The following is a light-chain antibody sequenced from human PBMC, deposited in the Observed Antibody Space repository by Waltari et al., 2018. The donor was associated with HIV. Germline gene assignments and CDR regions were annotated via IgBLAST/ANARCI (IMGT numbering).Light chain of an antibody. V-gene: IGLV2-18*02. CDR2: EVK. J-gene: IGLJ1*01. CDR1: SSDIGSYNR. CDR3: SSYKNNNTIV. Sequence: QSALTQPPSVSASPGQSVTISCTGTSSDIGSYNRVSWYLQPPGTAPRIIIYEVKNRPSGVPDRFSASKSGNTASLTISGLQAEDKADYYCSSYKNNNTIVFGTGTKVTVL.